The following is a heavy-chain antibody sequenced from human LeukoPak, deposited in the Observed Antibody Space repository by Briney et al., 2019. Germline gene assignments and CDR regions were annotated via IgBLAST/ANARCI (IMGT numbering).Heavy chain of an antibody. D-gene: IGHD6-19*01. V-gene: IGHV3-11*01. J-gene: IGHJ4*02. CDR1: GFTFSDYY. Sequence: GGSLRLSCAASGFTFSDYYMSWIRQAPGKGLEWVSYISSSGSTIYYADSVKGRFTISRDNSKNTLYLQMNSLRAEDTAVYYCASGDYSSGWYLDYWGQGTLVTVSS. CDR2: ISSSGSTI. CDR3: ASGDYSSGWYLDY.